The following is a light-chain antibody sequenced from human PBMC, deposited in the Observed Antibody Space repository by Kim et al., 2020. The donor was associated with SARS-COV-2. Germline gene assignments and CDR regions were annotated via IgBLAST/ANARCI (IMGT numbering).Light chain of an antibody. CDR3: AAWDDSLSGPSYV. V-gene: IGLV1-47*01. CDR2: RNN. CDR1: SSNIGSNY. J-gene: IGLJ1*01. Sequence: RVTISCSGSSSNIGSNYVYWYQQLPGTAPKLLNYRNNQRPSGVPDRFSGSKSGTSASLAISGLRSEDEADYYCAAWDDSLSGPSYVFGTGTKVTVL.